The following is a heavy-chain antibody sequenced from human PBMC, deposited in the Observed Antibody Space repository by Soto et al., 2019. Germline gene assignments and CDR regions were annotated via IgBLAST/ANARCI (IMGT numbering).Heavy chain of an antibody. D-gene: IGHD2-15*01. CDR3: AKDEGDMVVVVAATSFDY. CDR2: IIPIFGTA. CDR1: GGTFSSYA. V-gene: IGHV1-69*13. J-gene: IGHJ4*02. Sequence: SVKVSCKASGGTFSSYAISWVRQAPGQGLEWMGGIIPIFGTANYAQKFQGRVTITADESTSTAYMELSSLRSEDTAVYYCAKDEGDMVVVVAATSFDYWSQGTLVTAPQ.